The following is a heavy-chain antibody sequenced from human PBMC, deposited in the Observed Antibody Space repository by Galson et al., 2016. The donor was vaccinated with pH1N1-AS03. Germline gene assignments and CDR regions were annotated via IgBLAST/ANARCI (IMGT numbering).Heavy chain of an antibody. Sequence: SLRLSCAASGFRVSDHYMDWVRQAPGKGLEWVANIKLDGSEKYYVDSVKGRFTISRDNAKNSLFLQMNSLRAEDAAVYYCYYYGDYGNYYFGHEYWGQGTLVTVSS. D-gene: IGHD4-17*01. CDR3: YYYGDYGNYYFGHEY. CDR1: GFRVSDHY. CDR2: IKLDGSEK. J-gene: IGHJ4*01. V-gene: IGHV3-7*01.